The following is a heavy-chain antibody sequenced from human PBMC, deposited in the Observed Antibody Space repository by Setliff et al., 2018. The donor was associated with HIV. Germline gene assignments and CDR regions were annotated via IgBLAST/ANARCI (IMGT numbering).Heavy chain of an antibody. D-gene: IGHD3-10*01. V-gene: IGHV4-4*09. Sequence: LSLTCTVSGDSSSSYSWNWIRQSPGGGLEWIGFIFSSGSTKYNPSLQSRVTMSIDTSKNQFSLRLTSVTAADTAVYYCARRIDDSGSFPDKNWFDTWGQGSLVTVSS. CDR1: GDSSSSYS. CDR2: IFSSGST. CDR3: ARRIDDSGSFPDKNWFDT. J-gene: IGHJ5*02.